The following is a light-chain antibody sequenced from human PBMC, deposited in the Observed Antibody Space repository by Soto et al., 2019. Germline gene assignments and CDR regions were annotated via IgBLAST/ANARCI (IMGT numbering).Light chain of an antibody. CDR3: QQRSNWPLS. CDR1: QGVSSS. Sequence: PGERATLSCRASQGVSSSLAWYQQKPGQAPRLLIYDASNRATGIPARFSGSGSETDFNLTVSSLEPEDFAVYYCQQRSNWPLSFGGGTKVEIK. V-gene: IGKV3-11*01. J-gene: IGKJ4*01. CDR2: DAS.